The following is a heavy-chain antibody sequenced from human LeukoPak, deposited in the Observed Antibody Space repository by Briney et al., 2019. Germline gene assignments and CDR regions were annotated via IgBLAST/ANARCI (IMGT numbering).Heavy chain of an antibody. J-gene: IGHJ4*02. Sequence: PGGSLRLSCAASGFSFNIYSMNGVRQAPGRGLEWVSSISFGSTYISYADSVKGRFTISRDDAKKSLYLQMNGLRAEDTAFYYCASGIFYASVQTWSPVWGQGTLVTVSS. V-gene: IGHV3-21*01. CDR3: ASGIFYASVQTWSPV. CDR2: ISFGSTYI. CDR1: GFSFNIYS. D-gene: IGHD3-16*01.